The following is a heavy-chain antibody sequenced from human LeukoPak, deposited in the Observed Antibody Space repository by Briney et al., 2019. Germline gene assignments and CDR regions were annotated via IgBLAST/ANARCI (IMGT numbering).Heavy chain of an antibody. D-gene: IGHD2-8*01. CDR3: ARGLMYYYYYGMDV. CDR1: GFTVSSNY. Sequence: RGSLRLSCAASGFTVSSNYMSWVRQAPGKGLEWVSVIYSGGSTYYADSVKGRFTISRDNSKNTLYLQMNSLRAEDTAVYYCARGLMYYYYYGMDVWGQGTTVTVSS. V-gene: IGHV3-66*01. J-gene: IGHJ6*02. CDR2: IYSGGST.